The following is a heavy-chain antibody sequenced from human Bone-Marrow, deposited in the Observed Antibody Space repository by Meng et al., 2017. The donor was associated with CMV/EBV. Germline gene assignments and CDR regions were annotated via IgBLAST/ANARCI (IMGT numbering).Heavy chain of an antibody. CDR2: INHSGST. D-gene: IGHD3-3*01. CDR3: ARMRRGIFGVVKNNWFDP. CDR1: GSFSGYY. V-gene: IGHV4-34*01. J-gene: IGHJ5*02. Sequence: GSFSGYYWSWLRQPPGKGLEWIGEINHSGSTNYNPSLKSRVTISVDTSKNQFSLKLSSVTAADTAVYYCARMRRGIFGVVKNNWFDPWGQGTLVTVSS.